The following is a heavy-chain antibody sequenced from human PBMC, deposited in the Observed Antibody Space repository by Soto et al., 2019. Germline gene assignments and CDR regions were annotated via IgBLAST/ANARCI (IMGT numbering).Heavy chain of an antibody. CDR2: IYPGDSDT. CDR3: ARQGGLGSSHYYYGMDV. V-gene: IGHV5-51*01. CDR1: GYSFTSYW. D-gene: IGHD6-6*01. Sequence: GESLKIPCKGSGYSFTSYWIGWVRQMPGKGLEWMGIIYPGDSDTRYSPSFQGQVTISADKSISTAYLQWSSLKASDTAMYYCARQGGLGSSHYYYGMDVWGQGTTVTVSS. J-gene: IGHJ6*02.